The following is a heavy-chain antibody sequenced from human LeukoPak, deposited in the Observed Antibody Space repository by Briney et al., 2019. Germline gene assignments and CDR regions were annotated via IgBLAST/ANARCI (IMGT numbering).Heavy chain of an antibody. V-gene: IGHV3-48*03. CDR1: GFTFSSYE. Sequence: GGSLRLSCAASGFTFSSYEMNWVRQAPGKGLEWVSYISSSGSTIYYADSVKGRFTISRDNAKNSMHLQMNSLRVDDTAVYYCAKIGAEYFQRWGQGTLVTVSS. D-gene: IGHD3-22*01. CDR3: AKIGAEYFQR. J-gene: IGHJ1*01. CDR2: ISSSGSTI.